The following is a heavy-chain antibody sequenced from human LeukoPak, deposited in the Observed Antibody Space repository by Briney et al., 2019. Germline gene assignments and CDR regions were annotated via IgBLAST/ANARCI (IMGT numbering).Heavy chain of an antibody. J-gene: IGHJ3*02. CDR2: INTNTGNP. CDR3: ARGTHYYDSSGYYYELGLRDI. D-gene: IGHD3-22*01. Sequence: GASVKVSCKASGYTFTNYAMNWVRQAPGQGLKWMGWINTNTGNPTYAQGFTGRFVFSLDTSVSTAYLQISSLKAEDTAVYYCARGTHYYDSSGYYYELGLRDIWGQGTMVTVSS. CDR1: GYTFTNYA. V-gene: IGHV7-4-1*02.